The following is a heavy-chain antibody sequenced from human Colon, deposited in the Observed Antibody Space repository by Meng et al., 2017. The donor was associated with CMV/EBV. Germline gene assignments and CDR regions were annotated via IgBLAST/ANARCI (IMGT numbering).Heavy chain of an antibody. D-gene: IGHD2-15*01. CDR2: ISSSGSYI. Sequence: GGSLRLSCAASGFTFSTYSMSWVRQTPGKGLEWVSSISSSGSYISYADSVKGRFTISRDNAKNSLLLQMNSLRAEDTAVYYCAGDRFDCSGESRYSGGLNYYYYALDAWGQGTTVTVSS. CDR3: AGDRFDCSGESRYSGGLNYYYYALDA. V-gene: IGHV3-21*01. CDR1: GFTFSTYS. J-gene: IGHJ6*02.